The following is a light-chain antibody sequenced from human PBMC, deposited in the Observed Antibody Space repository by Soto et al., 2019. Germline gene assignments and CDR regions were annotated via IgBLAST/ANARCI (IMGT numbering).Light chain of an antibody. CDR2: GAS. J-gene: IGKJ1*01. CDR3: QQYGSAPAWT. CDR1: QSISSSY. Sequence: EIVLTQSPGTLSLSPGERATLSCRASQSISSSYLAWYQQKPGQAPRLLIYGASNRATGIPDRFSGSGSGTDFTLTISRLEPEDFAVYYCQQYGSAPAWTFGQATKVEIK. V-gene: IGKV3-20*01.